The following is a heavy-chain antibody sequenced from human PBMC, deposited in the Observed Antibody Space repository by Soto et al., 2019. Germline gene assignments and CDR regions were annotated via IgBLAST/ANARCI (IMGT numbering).Heavy chain of an antibody. V-gene: IGHV3-74*01. D-gene: IGHD6-25*01. CDR1: GFTFSNYW. CDR3: AIRAASLADAFDS. CDR2: VNSDGSST. Sequence: PGGSLRLSCAASGFTFSNYWMHWVRQAPGKGLVWVSRVNSDGSSTNYADSVKGRFTISRDNAKDTLYLQMNSLRAEDTAVYYCAIRAASLADAFDSWGQGTIVTVSS. J-gene: IGHJ3*02.